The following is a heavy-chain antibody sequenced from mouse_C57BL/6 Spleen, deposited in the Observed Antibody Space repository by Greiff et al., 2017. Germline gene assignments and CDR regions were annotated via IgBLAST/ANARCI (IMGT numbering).Heavy chain of an antibody. Sequence: QVQLQQSGAELVRPGASVTLSCKASGYTFTDYEMHWVKQTPVHGLEWIGAIDPETGGTAYNQKFKGKAILTADKSSSTAYMELRSLTSEDSAVYYCTIGNSNPFAYWGQGTLVTVSA. CDR1: GYTFTDYE. CDR3: TIGNSNPFAY. D-gene: IGHD2-5*01. V-gene: IGHV1-15*01. J-gene: IGHJ3*01. CDR2: IDPETGGT.